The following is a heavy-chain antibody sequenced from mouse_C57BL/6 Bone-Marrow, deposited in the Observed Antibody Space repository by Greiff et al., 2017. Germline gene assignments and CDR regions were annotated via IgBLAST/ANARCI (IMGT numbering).Heavy chain of an antibody. CDR2: INPYNGDT. V-gene: IGHV1-20*01. Sequence: VQLQQSGPELVKPGDSVKISCKASGYSFTGYFMNWVMQSHGKSLEWIGRINPYNGDTFYNQKFKGKATLTVDKSSSTANMELRSLTSEDSAVYYCGREEGDDCDVGFSYRGQGALVTVAA. J-gene: IGHJ3*01. CDR1: GYSFTGYF. D-gene: IGHD2-4*01. CDR3: GREEGDDCDVGFSY.